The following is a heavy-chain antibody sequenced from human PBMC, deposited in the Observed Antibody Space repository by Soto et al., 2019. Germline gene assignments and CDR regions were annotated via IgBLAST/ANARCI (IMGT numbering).Heavy chain of an antibody. J-gene: IGHJ4*02. D-gene: IGHD3-10*01. CDR3: ERPDGSTYSFLS. CDR2: ISTTGGST. Sequence: DVQLLESGGSLVQPGGSLRLSCAASGFTFNAYSLSWVRQALGKGLEWVSGISTTGGSTYYADSGKGRFTIPTDNSQKTLSLQMSSLRAEDTALYFCERPDGSTYSFLSWGQGTLVTVSS. CDR1: GFTFNAYS. V-gene: IGHV3-23*01.